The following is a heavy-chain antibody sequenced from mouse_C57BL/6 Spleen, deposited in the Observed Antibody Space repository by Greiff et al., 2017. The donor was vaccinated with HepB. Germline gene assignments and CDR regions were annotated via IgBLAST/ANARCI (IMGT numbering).Heavy chain of an antibody. V-gene: IGHV1-26*01. D-gene: IGHD1-1*01. Sequence: EVQLQQSGPELVKPGASVKISCKASGYTFTDYYMNWVKQSHGKSLEWIGDINPNNGGTSYNQKFKGKATLTVDKSSSTAYMELRSLTSEDSAVYNWARHNYYGSSHWYFEVWGTGTTVTVSS. CDR1: GYTFTDYY. J-gene: IGHJ1*03. CDR3: ARHNYYGSSHWYFEV. CDR2: INPNNGGT.